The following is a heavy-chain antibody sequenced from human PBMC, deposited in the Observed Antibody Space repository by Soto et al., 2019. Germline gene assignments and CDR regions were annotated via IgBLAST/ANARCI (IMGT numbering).Heavy chain of an antibody. CDR3: AREMYSSSSGGYYYYYMDV. J-gene: IGHJ6*03. CDR2: MNPNSGNT. D-gene: IGHD6-6*01. CDR1: GYTFTSYD. V-gene: IGHV1-8*01. Sequence: QVQLVQSGAEVKKPGASVKVSCKASGYTFTSYDINWVRQATGQGLEWMGWMNPNSGNTGYAQKFQGRVTMTRNTSISTAYMELSSLRSEDTAVYYCAREMYSSSSGGYYYYYMDVWGKGTTVTVSS.